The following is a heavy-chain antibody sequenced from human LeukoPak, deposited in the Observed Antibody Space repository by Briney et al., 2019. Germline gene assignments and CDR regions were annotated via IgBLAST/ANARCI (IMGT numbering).Heavy chain of an antibody. J-gene: IGHJ4*02. CDR3: AREFTYYYDSSGFFDY. Sequence: AETLSLTCAVYGGSFSGYYWSWIRQLPGKGLEWIGEINHSGSTNYNPSLKSRVTISVDTSKNQFSLKLSSVTAADTAVYYCAREFTYYYDSSGFFDYWGQGTLVTVSS. CDR2: INHSGST. CDR1: GGSFSGYY. D-gene: IGHD3-22*01. V-gene: IGHV4-34*01.